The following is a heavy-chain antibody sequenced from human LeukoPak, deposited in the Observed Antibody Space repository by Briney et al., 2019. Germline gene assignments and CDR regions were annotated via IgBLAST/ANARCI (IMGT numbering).Heavy chain of an antibody. J-gene: IGHJ5*02. CDR3: ARARGEYSSGWYWHWFDP. CDR1: GGSISSYY. Sequence: SETLSLTCTVSGGSISSYYWSWIRQPAGKGLEWIGRIYTSGSTNYNPSLKSRVTMSVDTSKNQFSLKLSSVTAADTAVYYCARARGEYSSGWYWHWFDPWGQGTLVTVSS. V-gene: IGHV4-4*07. D-gene: IGHD6-13*01. CDR2: IYTSGST.